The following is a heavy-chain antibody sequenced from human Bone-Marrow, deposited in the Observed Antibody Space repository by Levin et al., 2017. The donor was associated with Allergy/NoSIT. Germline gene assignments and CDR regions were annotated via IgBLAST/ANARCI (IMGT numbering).Heavy chain of an antibody. D-gene: IGHD6-13*01. CDR3: ARTFTVSSSLYFDY. V-gene: IGHV2-70*01. Sequence: QTLSLPCTFSGFSLPTNEMYVRWIRQPPGKALEWLALIDWDRGKYYSTSLKTRLTISKDTSKNQVVLTMTNMDPVDTGTYYCARTFTVSSSLYFDYWGQGTLVTVSS. CDR1: GFSLPTNEMY. J-gene: IGHJ4*02. CDR2: IDWDRGK.